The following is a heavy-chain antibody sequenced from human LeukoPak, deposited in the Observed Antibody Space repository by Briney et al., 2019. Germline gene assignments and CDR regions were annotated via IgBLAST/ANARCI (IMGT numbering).Heavy chain of an antibody. CDR2: MSSSTGFI. Sequence: PGRSLRLSCAASGFIFSSYSMNWVRQAPGKGLQWVSSMSSSTGFIYYADSVKGRFTISRDIVRNSVYLQMNSLRGEDTAVYYCARETLGGLDVWGQGTTVTVSS. D-gene: IGHD7-27*01. V-gene: IGHV3-21*06. J-gene: IGHJ6*02. CDR1: GFIFSSYS. CDR3: ARETLGGLDV.